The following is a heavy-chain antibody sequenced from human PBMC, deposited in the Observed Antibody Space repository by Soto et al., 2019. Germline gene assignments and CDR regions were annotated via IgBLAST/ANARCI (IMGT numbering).Heavy chain of an antibody. Sequence: GGSLRLSCVASGFALSSCAMSWVRQAQGKGLEWASAISGSGGSTYYADSVKGRFTISRDNYKNTLYLQMNSLRAEDTAVYYCAKDRSYSGYDSFDYWGQGTLVTVSS. CDR3: AKDRSYSGYDSFDY. CDR2: ISGSGGST. V-gene: IGHV3-23*01. CDR1: GFALSSCA. J-gene: IGHJ4*02. D-gene: IGHD5-12*01.